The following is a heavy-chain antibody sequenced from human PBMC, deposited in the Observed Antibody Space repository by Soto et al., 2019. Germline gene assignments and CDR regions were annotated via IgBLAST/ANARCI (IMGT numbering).Heavy chain of an antibody. CDR2: ISAYNGNT. CDR1: GYTFTSYG. J-gene: IGHJ4*02. CDR3: ARFRPDSHYYDSSGFYEFDY. Sequence: SVKVSCKASGYTFTSYGISWVRQAPGQGLEWMGWISAYNGNTNYAQKLQGRVTMTTDTSTSTAYMELRSLRSDDTAVYYCARFRPDSHYYDSSGFYEFDYWGQGTLVTVSS. D-gene: IGHD3-22*01. V-gene: IGHV1-18*01.